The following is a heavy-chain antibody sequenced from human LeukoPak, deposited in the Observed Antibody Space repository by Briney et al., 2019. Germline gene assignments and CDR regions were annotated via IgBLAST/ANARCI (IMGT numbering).Heavy chain of an antibody. V-gene: IGHV3-48*01. D-gene: IGHD6-6*01. J-gene: IGHJ4*02. Sequence: GGSLRLSCAASGFTFSTYEMNWVRQAPGKGLEWVSYISSSSSTIYYADSVKGRFTISRDNAKNSLYLQMNSLRAEDTAVYYCASLIAARLDYWGQGTLVTVSS. CDR3: ASLIAARLDY. CDR2: ISSSSSTI. CDR1: GFTFSTYE.